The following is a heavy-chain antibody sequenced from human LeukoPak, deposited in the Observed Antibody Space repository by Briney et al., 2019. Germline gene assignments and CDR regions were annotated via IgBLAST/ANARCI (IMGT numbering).Heavy chain of an antibody. D-gene: IGHD4/OR15-4a*01. CDR3: ARRAGAYSHPYDY. Sequence: GGSLRLSCAASGFTFRSYNMNWVRQAPGKGLEWVSYITGGSTTIYYADSVKGRFTISRDNSKNTLYLQMNSLRADDTAVYYCARRAGAYSHPYDYWGQGTLVTVSS. CDR1: GFTFRSYN. V-gene: IGHV3-48*01. J-gene: IGHJ4*02. CDR2: ITGGSTTI.